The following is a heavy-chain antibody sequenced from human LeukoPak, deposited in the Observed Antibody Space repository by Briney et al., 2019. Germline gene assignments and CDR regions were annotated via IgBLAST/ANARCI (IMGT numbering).Heavy chain of an antibody. CDR2: ISGSGAST. Sequence: GGSLRLSCAASGFTFDDYGMSWVRQAPGKGLEWVSAISGSGASTYYADSVKGRFTVSRDNSKNTLYLQMSSLRAEDTAVYYCAKDERNWNYNLASQTYDWGQGTLVTVSS. D-gene: IGHD1-7*01. V-gene: IGHV3-23*01. CDR1: GFTFDDYG. CDR3: AKDERNWNYNLASQTYD. J-gene: IGHJ4*02.